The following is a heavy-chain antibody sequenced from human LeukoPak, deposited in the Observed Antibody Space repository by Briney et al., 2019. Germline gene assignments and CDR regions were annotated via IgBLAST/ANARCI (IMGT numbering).Heavy chain of an antibody. Sequence: GGSLRLSCAASGFTFSSYAMHWVRQAPGKGLEWVAVISYDGSNKYYADSVKGRFTISRDNSKNTLYLQMNSLRAEDTDVYYCARDSAAAWYFDYWGQGTLVTVSS. CDR1: GFTFSSYA. CDR3: ARDSAAAWYFDY. V-gene: IGHV3-30*04. CDR2: ISYDGSNK. J-gene: IGHJ4*02. D-gene: IGHD6-13*01.